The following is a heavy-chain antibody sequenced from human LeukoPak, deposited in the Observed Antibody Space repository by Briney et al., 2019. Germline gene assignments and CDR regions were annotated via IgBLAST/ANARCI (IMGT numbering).Heavy chain of an antibody. V-gene: IGHV4-59*01. J-gene: IGHJ4*02. D-gene: IGHD6-13*01. Sequence: PSETLSLTCTVSGGSISSYYWSWIRQPPGKGLEWIGYIYYSGSTNYNPSLKSRVTISVDTSKNQFSLKLSSVTAADTAVYYCVAGLAAASFDYWGQGTLVTVSS. CDR3: VAGLAAASFDY. CDR2: IYYSGST. CDR1: GGSISSYY.